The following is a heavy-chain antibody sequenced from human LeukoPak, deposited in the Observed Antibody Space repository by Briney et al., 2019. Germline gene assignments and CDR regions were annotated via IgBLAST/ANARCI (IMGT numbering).Heavy chain of an antibody. J-gene: IGHJ6*03. CDR1: DDSITMYY. Sequence: PSETLSLTCTVSDDSITMYYWTWIRQPPGKGLEWIGYIHYSGSTNYNPSLKSRVTISVDTSKNQFSLKLSSVTAADTAVYYCARTTEGYCRGRSCYSYYYYMDVWGKGTTVTVSS. V-gene: IGHV4-59*01. CDR2: IHYSGST. D-gene: IGHD2-15*01. CDR3: ARTTEGYCRGRSCYSYYYYMDV.